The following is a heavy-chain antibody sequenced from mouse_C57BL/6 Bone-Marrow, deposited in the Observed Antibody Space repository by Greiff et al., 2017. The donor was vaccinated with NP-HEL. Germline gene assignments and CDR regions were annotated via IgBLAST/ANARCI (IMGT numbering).Heavy chain of an antibody. CDR2: ISNGGGST. CDR3: ARHYDYDGVDY. J-gene: IGHJ2*01. D-gene: IGHD2-4*01. CDR1: GFTFSDYY. V-gene: IGHV5-12*01. Sequence: EVQGVESGGGLVQPGGSLKLSCAASGFTFSDYYMYWVRQTPEKRLEWVAYISNGGGSTYYPDNVKGRFTISRDNAKNTLYLQMSRLKSADTSMYYCARHYDYDGVDYWGQGTTLTVSS.